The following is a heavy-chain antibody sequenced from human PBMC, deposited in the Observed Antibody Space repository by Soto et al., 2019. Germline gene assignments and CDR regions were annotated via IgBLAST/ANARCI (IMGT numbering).Heavy chain of an antibody. J-gene: IGHJ4*02. CDR1: GYTFTSYD. V-gene: IGHV1-8*01. CDR2: MSSSSGHT. Sequence: QVQLVQPGAAVKEPGASVKVSCKASGYTFTSYDFNWVRQATGQGPEWMGWMSSSSGHTGYAQKFQGRVTMTRDTSISTSYMELSSLRSEDTAVYYCARGPPKWGFDYWGQGVLVTVSS. CDR3: ARGPPKWGFDY. D-gene: IGHD7-27*01.